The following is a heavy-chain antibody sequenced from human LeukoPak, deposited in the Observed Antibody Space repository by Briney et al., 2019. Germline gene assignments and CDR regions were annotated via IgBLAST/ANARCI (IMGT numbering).Heavy chain of an antibody. CDR3: ATRRYRFGELLSDY. CDR1: GYTLTELS. Sequence: SVTVSCKVSGYTLTELSMHWVRQAPGKGLEWMGGFDPEDGETIYAQKFQGRVTMTEDTSTDTAYMELSSLRSEDTAVYYCATRRYRFGELLSDYWGQGTLVTVSS. J-gene: IGHJ4*02. CDR2: FDPEDGET. V-gene: IGHV1-24*01. D-gene: IGHD3-10*01.